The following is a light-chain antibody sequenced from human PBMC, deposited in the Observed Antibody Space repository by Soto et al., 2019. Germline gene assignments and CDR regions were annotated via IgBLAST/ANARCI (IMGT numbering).Light chain of an antibody. J-gene: IGLJ1*01. V-gene: IGLV2-8*01. CDR1: SSDVDAYVF. CDR3: SLSAHSNTYV. Sequence: QSALTQPPSASGSPGQSVAISCTGTSSDVDAYVFVSWYQQHPGRAPKLMIYEVSKRPSGVPDRFSGSKSGNTASLTVSGLQAEDEADYYCSLSAHSNTYVFGTGTKLTVL. CDR2: EVS.